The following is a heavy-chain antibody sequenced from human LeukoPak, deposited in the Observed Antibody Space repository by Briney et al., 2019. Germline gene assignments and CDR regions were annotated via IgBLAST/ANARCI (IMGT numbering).Heavy chain of an antibody. CDR1: GYTLTRYW. CDR2: INPYDSDT. V-gene: IGHV5-51*01. D-gene: IGHD6-13*01. CDR3: AINGYSSNWEYF. Sequence: GESLKISCKVSGYTLTRYWIGWARQMPGKGLEWMGIINPYDSDTQYSPSSQGHVIISVDRSITTAYLQWSSLEASDSAMYYCAINGYSSNWEYFWGQGTLVTVSS. J-gene: IGHJ4*02.